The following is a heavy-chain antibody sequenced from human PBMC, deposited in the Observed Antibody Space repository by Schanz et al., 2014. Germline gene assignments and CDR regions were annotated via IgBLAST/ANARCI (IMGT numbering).Heavy chain of an antibody. V-gene: IGHV1-18*01. CDR3: AKAEYDILTDSYSRLDP. D-gene: IGHD3-9*01. CDR1: GYIFINSG. Sequence: GPEVKKPGATVKVSCKASGYIFINSGISWVRQAPGQGLEWMGWISVYNHNKEYDQKFQGRVTMTADTSTNTAYMELRSLRSDDTAVYYCAKAEYDILTDSYSRLDPWGQGTTVTVSS. CDR2: ISVYNHNK. J-gene: IGHJ6*02.